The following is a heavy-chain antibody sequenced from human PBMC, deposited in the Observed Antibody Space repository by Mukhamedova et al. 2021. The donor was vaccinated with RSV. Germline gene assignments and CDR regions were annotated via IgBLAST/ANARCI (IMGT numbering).Heavy chain of an antibody. D-gene: IGHD3-22*01. Sequence: VRQAPGQRLEWMGWINAGNGNTKYSQKFQGRVTITRDTSASTAYMELSSLRSEDTAVYYCASHTLDYDSSGYADYWGQGNLVTVS. CDR2: INAGNGNT. J-gene: IGHJ4*02. V-gene: IGHV1-3*01. CDR3: ASHTLDYDSSGYADY.